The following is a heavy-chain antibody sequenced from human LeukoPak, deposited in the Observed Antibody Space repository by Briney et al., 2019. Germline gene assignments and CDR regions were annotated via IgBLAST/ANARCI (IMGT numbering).Heavy chain of an antibody. CDR3: ARELGGSIDY. V-gene: IGHV4-38-2*02. Sequence: PSETLSLTCTVSGYSISSGYYWGWIRQPPGKGLEWIGNIYYSGSTYYNPSLKSRVTISLDTSKNQFSLKLSSVTAADTAVYYCARELGGSIDYWGQGTLVTVSS. CDR1: GYSISSGYY. J-gene: IGHJ4*02. CDR2: IYYSGST. D-gene: IGHD3-10*01.